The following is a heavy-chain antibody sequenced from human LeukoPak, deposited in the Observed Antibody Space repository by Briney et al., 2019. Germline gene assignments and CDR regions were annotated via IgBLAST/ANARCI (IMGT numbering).Heavy chain of an antibody. CDR3: PRQGGGYNSPVHY. CDR2: IYPGDSDT. J-gene: IGHJ4*02. V-gene: IGHV5-51*01. D-gene: IGHD5-24*01. CDR1: GYSFTSYW. Sequence: GESLKIYCKGSGYSFTSYWIGWVRQVPGKGLEWMGIIYPGDSDTRYSPSFQGQVTVSADKSVRTAYLPWRSVQASDSAMHYCPRQGGGYNSPVHYWGQGTLVTVPS.